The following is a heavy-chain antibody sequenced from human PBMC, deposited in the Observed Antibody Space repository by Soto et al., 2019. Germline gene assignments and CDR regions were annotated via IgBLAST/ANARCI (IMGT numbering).Heavy chain of an antibody. CDR2: ISHDATLK. CDR1: GFTFTLYA. V-gene: IGHV3-30-3*01. CDR3: VRSSGVATPDFDY. Sequence: SLRLSCAASGFTFTLYAIHWVRQAPGKGPEWVAVISHDATLKYYTDSVKGRFTISRDNSKNTVFLQLNSLRPEDTAVYFCVRSSGVATPDFDYWGQGTLVTVSS. J-gene: IGHJ4*02. D-gene: IGHD3-10*01.